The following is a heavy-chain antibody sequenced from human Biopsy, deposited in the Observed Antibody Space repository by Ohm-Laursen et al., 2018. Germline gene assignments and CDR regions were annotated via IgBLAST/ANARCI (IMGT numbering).Heavy chain of an antibody. CDR1: GDSVTRYY. V-gene: IGHV4-59*02. J-gene: IGHJ6*02. Sequence: TLSLTCTVSGDSVTRYYWSWIRQPPGKGLEWIGHIYYSVMTNYNPSLQSRVSISVDTSRNQVSLTLSSVTAADTAVYYCARDSGILNYGNFKYYHYYGMDVWGQGTKVTVSS. CDR2: IYYSVMT. D-gene: IGHD4-11*01. CDR3: ARDSGILNYGNFKYYHYYGMDV.